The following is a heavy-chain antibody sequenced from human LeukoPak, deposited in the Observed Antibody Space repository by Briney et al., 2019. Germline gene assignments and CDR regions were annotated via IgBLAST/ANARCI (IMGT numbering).Heavy chain of an antibody. V-gene: IGHV3-53*04. CDR1: GFTVSINY. CDR2: LYSGGST. D-gene: IGHD2-2*01. Sequence: GGSLRLSCAASGFTVSINYMSWVREAPGKGLEWVSVLYSGGSTYYAHSVKGRFTISRQNSKNTLDLQMNSLRPEHTAVYYCARDGRYCIITSFYGYYGMDVWGQGTTVTVSS. CDR3: ARDGRYCIITSFYGYYGMDV. J-gene: IGHJ6*02.